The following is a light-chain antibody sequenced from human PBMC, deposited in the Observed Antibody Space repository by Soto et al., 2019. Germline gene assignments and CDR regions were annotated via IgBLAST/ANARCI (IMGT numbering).Light chain of an antibody. CDR1: QSISNW. CDR3: QQYNST. Sequence: DTQVTQSPSTLSASVGDRVTITCRAGQSISNWLAWYQQRPGKAPKLLIYKASNLESGVPSRFSGSGSGTEFTLTISSLQPDDAATYYCQQYNSTFGQGTKLEIK. V-gene: IGKV1-5*03. CDR2: KAS. J-gene: IGKJ2*01.